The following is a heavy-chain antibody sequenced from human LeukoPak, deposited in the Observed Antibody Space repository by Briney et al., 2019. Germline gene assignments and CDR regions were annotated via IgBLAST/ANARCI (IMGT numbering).Heavy chain of an antibody. CDR1: GGSFSGYY. V-gene: IGHV4-34*01. Sequence: SETLSLTCAVYGGSFSGYYWSWIREPPGKGLEWIGEINHSGSTNYNPSLTSRVTISVDTSKNQFSLKLSSVTAADTAVYYCARSSPVYHYWGQGTLVTVSS. D-gene: IGHD2-8*01. J-gene: IGHJ4*02. CDR2: INHSGST. CDR3: ARSSPVYHY.